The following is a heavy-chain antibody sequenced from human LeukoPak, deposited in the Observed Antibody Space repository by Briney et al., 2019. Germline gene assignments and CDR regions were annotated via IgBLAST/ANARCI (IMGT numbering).Heavy chain of an antibody. CDR1: GFTISSNY. Sequence: GGSLRLSCAASGFTISSNYMSWVRQAPGKGLEWVSVIHSGGSTSYADSVKGRFTISRDNSKNTLYLQMNSLRAEDTAVYYCAKDGGYCTIISCSEEGDYWGQGTLVTVSS. D-gene: IGHD2-8*01. CDR3: AKDGGYCTIISCSEEGDY. V-gene: IGHV3-53*01. CDR2: IHSGGST. J-gene: IGHJ4*02.